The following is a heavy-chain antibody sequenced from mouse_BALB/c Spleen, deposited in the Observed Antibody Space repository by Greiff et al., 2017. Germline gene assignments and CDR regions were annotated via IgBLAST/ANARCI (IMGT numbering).Heavy chain of an antibody. Sequence: VHVKQSGAELVKPGASVKLSCTASGFNIKDTYMHWVKQRPEQGLEWIGRIDPANGNTKYDPKFQGKATITADTSSNTAYLQLSSLTSEDTAVYYCARWATTVVAYYAMDYWGQGTSVTVSS. CDR1: GFNIKDTY. V-gene: IGHV14-3*02. CDR2: IDPANGNT. D-gene: IGHD1-1*01. J-gene: IGHJ4*01. CDR3: ARWATTVVAYYAMDY.